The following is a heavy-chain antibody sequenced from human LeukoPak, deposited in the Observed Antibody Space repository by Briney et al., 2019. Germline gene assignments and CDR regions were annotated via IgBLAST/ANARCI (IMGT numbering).Heavy chain of an antibody. CDR3: ATPGHIVVVTAHRAFDI. CDR2: FDPEDGET. D-gene: IGHD2-21*02. Sequence: GASVKVSCKVSGYTLTELSMHWVRQAPGKGLEWMGGFDPEDGETIYTQKFQGRVTMTEDTSTDTAYMELSSLRSEDTAVYYCATPGHIVVVTAHRAFDIWGQGTMVNVSS. V-gene: IGHV1-24*01. J-gene: IGHJ3*02. CDR1: GYTLTELS.